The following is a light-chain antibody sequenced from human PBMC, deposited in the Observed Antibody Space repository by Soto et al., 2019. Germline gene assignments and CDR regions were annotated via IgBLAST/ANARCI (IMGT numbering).Light chain of an antibody. CDR1: SSNIGNNY. CDR3: GSWDSRLGVVL. V-gene: IGLV1-51*01. J-gene: IGLJ2*01. CDR2: DNS. Sequence: QSVLTQPPSVSAAPGQTVTISCFGTSSNIGNNYVSWYQQLPGTAPRVLILDNSKRPSGIPDRFSGSKSGTSATLGITGLQTGDEADYYCGSWDSRLGVVLFGGGTKLTVL.